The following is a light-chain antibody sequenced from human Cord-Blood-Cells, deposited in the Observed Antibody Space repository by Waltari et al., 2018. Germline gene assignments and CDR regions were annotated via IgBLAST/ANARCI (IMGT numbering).Light chain of an antibody. Sequence: QSALTQPASVSGSPGQSITISCTGTSSHAGGDNHASWYQQHPGKAPKLMIYDVSKRPSGVSNRFSGSKSGNTASLTISGLQAEDEADYYCSSYTSSSTWVFGGGTKLTVL. CDR1: SSHAGGDNH. CDR3: SSYTSSSTWV. V-gene: IGLV2-14*01. J-gene: IGLJ3*02. CDR2: DVS.